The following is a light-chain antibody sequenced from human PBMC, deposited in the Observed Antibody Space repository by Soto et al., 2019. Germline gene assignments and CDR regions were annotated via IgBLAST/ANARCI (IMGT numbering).Light chain of an antibody. CDR1: QDIRED. Sequence: AIQMTQSPSSLSASVGDRVTITCRATQDIREDLSGYQQKPGKAPKLLIYAASSLQSEVPSRFSGSGSGTDFTLTISSLQPEDFATYFCLQDHGFPLTFGGGTKVEIK. V-gene: IGKV1-6*01. CDR2: AAS. CDR3: LQDHGFPLT. J-gene: IGKJ4*01.